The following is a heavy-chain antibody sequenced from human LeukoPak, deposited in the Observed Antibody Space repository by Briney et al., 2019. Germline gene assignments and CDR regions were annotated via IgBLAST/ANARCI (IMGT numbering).Heavy chain of an antibody. CDR3: ARDSISYDFWSGYFDY. D-gene: IGHD3-3*01. J-gene: IGHJ4*02. Sequence: GGSLRLSCAASGFTFSSYAMHWVRQAPGKGLEWVAVISYDGSNKYYADSVKGRFTISRDNSKNTLYLQMNSRRAEDTAVYYCARDSISYDFWSGYFDYWGQGTLVTVSS. CDR1: GFTFSSYA. CDR2: ISYDGSNK. V-gene: IGHV3-30*01.